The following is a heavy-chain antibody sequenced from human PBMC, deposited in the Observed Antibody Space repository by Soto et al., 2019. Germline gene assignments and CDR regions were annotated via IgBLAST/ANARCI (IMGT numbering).Heavy chain of an antibody. CDR1: GFTFSSYS. J-gene: IGHJ6*03. D-gene: IGHD3-3*01. V-gene: IGHV3-48*01. Sequence: GESLKISCAASGFTFSSYSMNWVRQAPGKGLEWVSYISSSSSTIYYADSVKGRFTISRDNAKNSLYLQMNSLRAEDTAVYYCARGAIFGVVTRKYYYYYMDVWGKGTTVTVSS. CDR2: ISSSSSTI. CDR3: ARGAIFGVVTRKYYYYYMDV.